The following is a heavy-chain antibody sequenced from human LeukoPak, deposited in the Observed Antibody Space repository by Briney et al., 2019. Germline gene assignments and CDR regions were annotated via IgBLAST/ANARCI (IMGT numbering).Heavy chain of an antibody. CDR2: IKQDGSEK. D-gene: IGHD4-23*01. CDR3: ANLDYGGKPMHYY. V-gene: IGHV3-7*01. Sequence: PGGSLRLSCAASGFTFSSYWMSWVRQAPGKGLEWVANIKQDGSEKYYVDSVKGRFTISRDNAKNSLYLQMNSLRAEDTAVYYCANLDYGGKPMHYYWGQGTLVTVAS. CDR1: GFTFSSYW. J-gene: IGHJ4*02.